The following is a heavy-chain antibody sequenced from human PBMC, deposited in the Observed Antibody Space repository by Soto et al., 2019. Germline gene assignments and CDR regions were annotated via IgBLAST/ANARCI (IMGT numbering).Heavy chain of an antibody. V-gene: IGHV3-30*18. CDR1: GFTFSSYG. CDR3: AKDIVVVPAAMGVGDY. CDR2: ISYDGSKK. D-gene: IGHD2-2*01. J-gene: IGHJ4*02. Sequence: GSLRLSCAASGFTFSSYGMHWVRQAPGKGLEWVAVISYDGSKKYYADSVKGRFTISRDNSKNTLYLQMNSLRAEDTAVYYCAKDIVVVPAAMGVGDYWGQGTLVTVSS.